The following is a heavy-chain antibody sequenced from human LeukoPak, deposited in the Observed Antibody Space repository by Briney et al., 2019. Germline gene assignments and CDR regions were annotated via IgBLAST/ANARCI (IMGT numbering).Heavy chain of an antibody. CDR1: GGSFSGYY. V-gene: IGHV4-34*01. CDR3: ARGAVLRYFDWLHRYYYGMDV. J-gene: IGHJ6*02. Sequence: SETLSLTCAVYGGSFSGYYWSWIRQPPGKGLEWIGVINHSGSTNYNPSLKSRVTISVDTSKNQFSLKLSSVTAADTAVYYCARGAVLRYFDWLHRYYYGMDVWGQGTTVTVSS. CDR2: INHSGST. D-gene: IGHD3-9*01.